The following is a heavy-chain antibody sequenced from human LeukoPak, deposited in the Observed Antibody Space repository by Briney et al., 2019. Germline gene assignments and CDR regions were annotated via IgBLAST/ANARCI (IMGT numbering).Heavy chain of an antibody. J-gene: IGHJ4*02. CDR2: ISWNSGSI. Sequence: GGSLRLSCAASGFTFDDYAMHWVRLAPGKGLEWVSGISWNSGSIGYADSVKGRFTISRDNAKNSLYLQMNSLRAEDTALYYCARRVGATTFDYWGQGTLVTVSS. D-gene: IGHD1-26*01. V-gene: IGHV3-9*01. CDR1: GFTFDDYA. CDR3: ARRVGATTFDY.